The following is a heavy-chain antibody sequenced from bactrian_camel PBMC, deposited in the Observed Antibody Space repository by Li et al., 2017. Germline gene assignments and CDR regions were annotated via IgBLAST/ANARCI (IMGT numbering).Heavy chain of an antibody. CDR1: GFTFSSYG. Sequence: VQLVESGGGLVQAGGSLRLSCAASGFTFSSYGMSWVRQAPGKGLEWVSAINSGSGRTYYADSVKGRFTISRDNAKNTLYLQLNSLKTEDTAMYYCAKSFRAVATYYAMDYRGKGTQVTVS. CDR2: INSGSGRT. J-gene: IGHJ7*01. D-gene: IGHD7*01. V-gene: IGHV3S40*01.